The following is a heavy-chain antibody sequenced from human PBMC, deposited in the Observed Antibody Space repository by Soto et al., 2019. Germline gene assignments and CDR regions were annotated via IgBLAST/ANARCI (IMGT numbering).Heavy chain of an antibody. J-gene: IGHJ6*02. CDR2: ISASGGST. V-gene: IGHV3-23*01. CDR3: AKDLRTSTNYNYGMDV. Sequence: EVQLLESGGGLVQPGGSLRLSCAASGFTFSTYAMSWVSQAPGKGLEWVSVISASGGSTFYADSVKGPFTVSRDNSRNTLYLQVISLRVEDTAVYYCAKDLRTSTNYNYGMDVWGQGTTVTVSS. CDR1: GFTFSTYA.